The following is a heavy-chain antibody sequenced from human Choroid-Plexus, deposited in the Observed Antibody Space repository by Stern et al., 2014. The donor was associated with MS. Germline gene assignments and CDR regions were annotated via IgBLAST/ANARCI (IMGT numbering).Heavy chain of an antibody. CDR1: GFTFGSCA. CDR3: AKDRQYLTYFFDH. CDR2: VSHDGSYK. V-gene: IGHV3-30*18. D-gene: IGHD2/OR15-2a*01. J-gene: IGHJ5*02. Sequence: VQLVESGGGLFQPGRPLRLSCVASGFTFGSCAMHWVRQAPGKGLEWVGGVSHDGSYKYYADSVKGRFTISRDNSQNTLYMQMSSLRPEDTAVYYCAKDRQYLTYFFDHWGQGSLVTVSS.